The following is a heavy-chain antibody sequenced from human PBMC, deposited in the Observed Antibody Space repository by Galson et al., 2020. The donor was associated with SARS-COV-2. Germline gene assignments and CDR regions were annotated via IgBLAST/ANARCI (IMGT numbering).Heavy chain of an antibody. Sequence: GESLKISCAASGFPFSMFAMNWVRQAPGKGLEWVSATGGSGLGTYYADSVKGRFTVSRDDSKKVLYLQMNSLRADDTAVYHCAKGLSRAVYGMDVWGQGTTVTVSS. CDR1: GFPFSMFA. CDR3: AKGLSRAVYGMDV. D-gene: IGHD5-12*01. CDR2: TGGSGLGT. J-gene: IGHJ6*02. V-gene: IGHV3-23*01.